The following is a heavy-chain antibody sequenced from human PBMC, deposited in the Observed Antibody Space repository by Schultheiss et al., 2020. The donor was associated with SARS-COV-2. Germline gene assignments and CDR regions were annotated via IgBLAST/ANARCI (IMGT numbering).Heavy chain of an antibody. D-gene: IGHD3-16*01. CDR3: ARDPGGVLDV. J-gene: IGHJ6*02. CDR2: IWYDGSNK. CDR1: GFTFSSFG. V-gene: IGHV3-33*01. Sequence: SLKISCAASGFTFSSFGMHWVRQAPGKGLEWVAVIWYDGSNKYYADSVKGRFTISRDNSKNTLYLQMNSLRAEDTAVYYCARDPGGVLDVWGQGTTVTVSS.